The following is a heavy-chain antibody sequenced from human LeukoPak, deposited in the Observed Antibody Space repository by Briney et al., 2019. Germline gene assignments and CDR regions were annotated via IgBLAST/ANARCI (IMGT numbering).Heavy chain of an antibody. Sequence: GRSLRLSCAASGFSFSTYAMHWVRQAPGKGLEWVSVIYSGGSTYYADSVKGRFTISRDNSKNTLYLQMNSLRAEDTAVYYCASDRRLTGDDYWGQGTLVTVSS. J-gene: IGHJ4*02. V-gene: IGHV3-NL1*01. CDR3: ASDRRLTGDDY. CDR1: GFSFSTYA. D-gene: IGHD7-27*01. CDR2: IYSGGST.